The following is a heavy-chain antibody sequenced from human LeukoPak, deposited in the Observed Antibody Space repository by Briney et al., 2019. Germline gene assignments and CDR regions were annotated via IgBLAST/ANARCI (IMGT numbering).Heavy chain of an antibody. CDR3: AKLFNVERDAFDI. CDR1: GFTFSSYA. CDR2: ISGTGGSP. D-gene: IGHD1-1*01. J-gene: IGHJ3*02. V-gene: IGHV3-23*01. Sequence: PGGSLRLSCAASGFTFSSYAMSWVRQAPGKGLEWVSVISGTGGSPYYADSVKGRFTISRDNSKNTLYLQMNSLRAEDTAVYYCAKLFNVERDAFDIWGQGTMVTVSS.